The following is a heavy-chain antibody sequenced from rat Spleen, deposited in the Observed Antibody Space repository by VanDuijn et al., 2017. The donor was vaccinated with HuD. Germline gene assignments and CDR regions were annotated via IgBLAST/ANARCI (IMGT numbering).Heavy chain of an antibody. V-gene: IGHV5S23*01. Sequence: EVQLVESGGGLVQPGRSLKLSCAASGFTFSNYDMAWVRQAPTKGLEWVASISTGGGNTYYRDSAKGRFTISRDNAKSTLSLQMDSLRSEDTATYYCTRTTYDYFDYWGQGVMVTVSS. J-gene: IGHJ2*01. D-gene: IGHD2-1*01. CDR1: GFTFSNYD. CDR2: ISTGGGNT. CDR3: TRTTYDYFDY.